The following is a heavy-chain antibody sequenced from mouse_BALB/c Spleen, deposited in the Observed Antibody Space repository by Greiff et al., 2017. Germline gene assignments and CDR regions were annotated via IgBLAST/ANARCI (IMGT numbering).Heavy chain of an antibody. Sequence: EVKLVESGGGLVQPGGSLKLSCAASGFTFSSYGMSWVRQTPDKRLELVATINSNGGSTYYPDSVKGRFTISRDNAKNTLYLQMSSLKSEDTAMYYCARASYGIYYAMDYWGQGTSVTVSS. J-gene: IGHJ4*01. V-gene: IGHV5-6-3*01. D-gene: IGHD2-10*02. CDR3: ARASYGIYYAMDY. CDR1: GFTFSSYG. CDR2: INSNGGST.